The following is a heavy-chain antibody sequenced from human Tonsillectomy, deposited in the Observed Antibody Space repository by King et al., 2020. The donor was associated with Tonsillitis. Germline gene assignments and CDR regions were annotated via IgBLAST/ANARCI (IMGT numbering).Heavy chain of an antibody. D-gene: IGHD6-19*01. V-gene: IGHV3-30*04. CDR1: GFTFSSYA. CDR3: ARDGDSSGWYSYYYYYYGMDV. CDR2: ISYDGSNK. J-gene: IGHJ6*02. Sequence: HVQLVESGGGVVQPGRSLRLSCAASGFTFSSYAMHWVRQAPGKGLEWVAVISYDGSNKYYADSVKGRFTISRDNSKNTLYLQMNSLRVEDTAVYYCARDGDSSGWYSYYYYYYGMDVWGQGTTVTVSS.